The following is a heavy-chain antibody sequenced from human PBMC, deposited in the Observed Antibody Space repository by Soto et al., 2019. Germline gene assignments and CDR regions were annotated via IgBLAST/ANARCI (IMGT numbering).Heavy chain of an antibody. CDR3: ARDKITGLFDY. D-gene: IGHD2-8*02. V-gene: IGHV4-4*02. CDR2: ISHDGST. CDR1: SGSIDNVYW. J-gene: IGHJ4*02. Sequence: SETLSLTCAASSGSIDNVYWWSWVRQSPGKGLEWIGEISHDGSTNYNPSLKGRVTISVDTSKNQFSLKLTSVTAADTAVYYCARDKITGLFDYWGQGTLVTVSS.